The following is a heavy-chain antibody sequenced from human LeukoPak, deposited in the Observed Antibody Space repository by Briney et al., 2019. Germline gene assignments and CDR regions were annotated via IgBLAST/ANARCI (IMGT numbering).Heavy chain of an antibody. V-gene: IGHV3-48*04. CDR1: GFTFRSYS. CDR3: AREGEIGGYEPRACDY. CDR2: ISSSSSTI. D-gene: IGHD3-16*01. Sequence: GGSLRLSCAASGFTFRSYSMNWVRQAPGKGLEWVSYISSSSSTIYYADSVKGRFTISRDNAKNSLYLQMNSLRAEDTAVYYCAREGEIGGYEPRACDYWGQGTLVTVSS. J-gene: IGHJ4*02.